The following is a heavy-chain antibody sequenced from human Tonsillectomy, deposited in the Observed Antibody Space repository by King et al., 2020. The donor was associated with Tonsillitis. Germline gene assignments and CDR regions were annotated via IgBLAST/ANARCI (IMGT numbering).Heavy chain of an antibody. D-gene: IGHD1-26*01. Sequence: VQLVESGGGVVQPGGSLRLSCAASGFTFSSYGMHWVRQAPGKGLEWVAFIRYDGGNKYYADSVKGRFTISRDNSKNTLYLQMNSLRAEDTAVYYCAKEWEPSYHFDYWGQGTLVTVSS. CDR2: IRYDGGNK. J-gene: IGHJ4*02. V-gene: IGHV3-30*02. CDR3: AKEWEPSYHFDY. CDR1: GFTFSSYG.